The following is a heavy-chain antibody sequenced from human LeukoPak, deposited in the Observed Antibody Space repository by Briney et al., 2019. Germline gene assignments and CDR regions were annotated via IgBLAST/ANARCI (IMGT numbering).Heavy chain of an antibody. V-gene: IGHV1-69*13. D-gene: IGHD2-21*02. CDR2: IIPIFGTA. CDR1: GGTFSSYA. Sequence: GASVKVSCKASGGTFSSYAISWVRQAPGQGLEWMGGIIPIFGTANYAQKFQGRVTITADESTSTAYMELSSLRSEDTAVYYCARGSDWNCGGDRYRFDPWGQGTLVTVSS. CDR3: ARGSDWNCGGDRYRFDP. J-gene: IGHJ5*02.